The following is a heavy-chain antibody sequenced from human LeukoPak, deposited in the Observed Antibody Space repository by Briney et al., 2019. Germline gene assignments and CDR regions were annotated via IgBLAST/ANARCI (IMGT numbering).Heavy chain of an antibody. CDR1: GFIFSSYV. V-gene: IGHV3-23*01. J-gene: IGHJ4*02. Sequence: GGSLRLSCAASGFIFSSYVMSWVRQAPGMGLEWVSAISGSDSSTYYADSVNGRFTISRDNSKNTLYLQMNSLRAEDTAIYYCAKRDSSGSYPYYFDSWGQGTLVTVSS. D-gene: IGHD3-22*01. CDR2: ISGSDSST. CDR3: AKRDSSGSYPYYFDS.